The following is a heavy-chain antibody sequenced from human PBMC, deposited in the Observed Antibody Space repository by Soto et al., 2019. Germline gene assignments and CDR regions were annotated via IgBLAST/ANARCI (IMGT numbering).Heavy chain of an antibody. J-gene: IGHJ4*02. CDR1: GFTFDDYA. D-gene: IGHD3-22*01. CDR2: ISWNSGSI. CDR3: AKGRGDSGYYSLFDY. Sequence: EVQLVESGGGLVQPGRSLRLSCAASGFTFDDYAMQWVRQAPGKGLEWVSGISWNSGSIGYADSVKGRFTISRDNAKNSLYLQMNSLRAEDTALYYCAKGRGDSGYYSLFDYWGQGTLVTVSS. V-gene: IGHV3-9*01.